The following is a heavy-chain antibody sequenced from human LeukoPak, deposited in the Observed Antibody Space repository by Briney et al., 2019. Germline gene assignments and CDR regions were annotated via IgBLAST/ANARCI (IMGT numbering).Heavy chain of an antibody. CDR2: IYHSGST. V-gene: IGHV4-30-2*01. J-gene: IGHJ6*02. Sequence: SQTLSLTCAVSGGSISSGGYSWSWIRQPPGKGLEWIGYIYHSGSTYYNPSLKSRVTISVDRSKNQFSLKLSSVTAADTAAYYCARVNADTLNYYYYYGMDVWGHGTTVTVSS. D-gene: IGHD5-18*01. CDR3: ARVNADTLNYYYYYGMDV. CDR1: GGSISSGGYS.